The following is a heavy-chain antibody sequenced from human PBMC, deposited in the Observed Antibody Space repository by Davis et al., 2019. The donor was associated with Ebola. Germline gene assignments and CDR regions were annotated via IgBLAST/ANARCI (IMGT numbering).Heavy chain of an antibody. CDR3: ARDNWNPIYGMDV. D-gene: IGHD1-20*01. Sequence: ASVKVSCKASGYTFTSYGISWVRQAPGQGLEWMGWINPHNGNTNYAQNVQGRVTMTTDTSTSTAYMELRSLRSDDTAVYYCARDNWNPIYGMDVWGKGTTVTVSS. CDR2: INPHNGNT. CDR1: GYTFTSYG. V-gene: IGHV1-18*01. J-gene: IGHJ6*04.